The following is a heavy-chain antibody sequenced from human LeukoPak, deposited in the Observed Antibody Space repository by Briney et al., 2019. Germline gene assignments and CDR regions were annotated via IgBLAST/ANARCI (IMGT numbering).Heavy chain of an antibody. CDR2: ISSSSSTI. Sequence: QPGGSLRLSCAASGFTFSSYSMNWVRPPPGKGLEWVSYISSSSSTIYYADSVKVRFTISRDNAKNSLYLLMNSLRVEDSAVYYCAGAASSSDCYRFDPWGQGTLVTVSS. CDR1: GFTFSSYS. J-gene: IGHJ5*02. V-gene: IGHV3-48*04. D-gene: IGHD6-6*01. CDR3: AGAASSSDCYRFDP.